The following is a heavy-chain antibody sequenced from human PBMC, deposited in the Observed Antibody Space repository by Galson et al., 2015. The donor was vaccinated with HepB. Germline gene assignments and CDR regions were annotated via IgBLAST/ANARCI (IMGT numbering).Heavy chain of an antibody. CDR3: ARRGFYHDVDI. D-gene: IGHD3-22*01. CDR2: ISPYNGGT. CDR1: GYSFADHY. Sequence: SVKVSCKASGYSFADHYMHWVRQAPGQGLEWMGWISPYNGGTNYAQKFQGRVTMTRDTSISTVYMELSSLTSDDAAVYYCARRGFYHDVDIWGQGTMVTVSS. J-gene: IGHJ3*02. V-gene: IGHV1-2*02.